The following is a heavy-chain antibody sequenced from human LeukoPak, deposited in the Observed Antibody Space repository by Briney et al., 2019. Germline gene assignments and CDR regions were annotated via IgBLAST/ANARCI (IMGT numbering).Heavy chain of an antibody. CDR2: FDPEDGET. D-gene: IGHD2-21*01. Sequence: ASVKVSCKVSGYTLTELSMHWVRQAPGKGLEWMGGFDPEDGETIYAQKFQGRVTMTEDTSTDTAYMELSSLRSDDTAVYYCARGPLVVVIATAPFDYWGQGTLVTVSS. J-gene: IGHJ4*02. CDR1: GYTLTELS. V-gene: IGHV1-24*01. CDR3: ARGPLVVVIATAPFDY.